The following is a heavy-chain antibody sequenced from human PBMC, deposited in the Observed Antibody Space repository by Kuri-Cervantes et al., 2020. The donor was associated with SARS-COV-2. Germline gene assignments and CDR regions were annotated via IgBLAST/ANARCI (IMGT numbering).Heavy chain of an antibody. V-gene: IGHV3-21*01. Sequence: GESLKISCAASGFTFSSYSMNWVRQAPGKGLEWVSSISSSSSYIYYADSVKGRFAISRDNAKNSLYLQMNSLRAEDTAVYYCARDLVGYSYGYADYWGQGTLVTVSS. CDR2: ISSSSSYI. CDR1: GFTFSSYS. J-gene: IGHJ4*02. D-gene: IGHD5-18*01. CDR3: ARDLVGYSYGYADY.